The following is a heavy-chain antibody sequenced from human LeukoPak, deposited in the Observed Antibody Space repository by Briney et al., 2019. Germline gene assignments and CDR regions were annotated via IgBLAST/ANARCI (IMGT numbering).Heavy chain of an antibody. V-gene: IGHV1-2*02. J-gene: IGHJ6*03. CDR2: INPNSGGT. CDR1: GYTFTCYY. Sequence: ASVKVSCKASGYTFTCYYMHWVRQAPGQGREWMGWINPNSGGTNYAQKFQGRVTMTRDTSISTAYMELSRLRSDDTAVYYCATSPSYYYYMDVWGKGTTVTVSS. CDR3: ATSPSYYYYMDV.